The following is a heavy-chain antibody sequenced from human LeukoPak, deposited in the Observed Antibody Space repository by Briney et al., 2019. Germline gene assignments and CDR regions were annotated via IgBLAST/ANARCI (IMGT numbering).Heavy chain of an antibody. D-gene: IGHD3-22*01. J-gene: IGHJ6*03. CDR2: INHSGST. Sequence: PSETLSLTCAVYGGSFSGYYWSWIRQPPGKGLEWIGEINHSGSTNYNPSLKSRVTISVDTSKNQFSLKLSSVTAADTAVYYCARGVRYYYDSSGYLSSYYYYYMDVWGKGTTVTVSS. V-gene: IGHV4-34*01. CDR3: ARGVRYYYDSSGYLSSYYYYYMDV. CDR1: GGSFSGYY.